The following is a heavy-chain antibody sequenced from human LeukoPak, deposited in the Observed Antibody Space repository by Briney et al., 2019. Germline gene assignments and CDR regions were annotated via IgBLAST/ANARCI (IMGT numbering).Heavy chain of an antibody. D-gene: IGHD5-12*01. J-gene: IGHJ5*02. CDR1: GFTFDDYA. CDR2: ISWNSGSI. Sequence: GRSLRLSCAASGFTFDDYAMHWVRQAPGKGLEWVSGISWNSGSIGYADSVKGRFTISRDNAKNSLYLQMNSLRAEDTALYYCAKGGYDLRGWFDPWGQGTLVTVSS. CDR3: AKGGYDLRGWFDP. V-gene: IGHV3-9*01.